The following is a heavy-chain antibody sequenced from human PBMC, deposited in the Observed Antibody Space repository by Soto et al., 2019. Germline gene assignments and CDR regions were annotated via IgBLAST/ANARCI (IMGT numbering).Heavy chain of an antibody. D-gene: IGHD2-21*02. CDR1: GGSIRSSSYY. Sequence: TSETLSLTCTVSGGSIRSSSYYWGWIRQPPGKGLEWIGSIYYSGSTYYNPSLKSRVTISVDTSKNQFSLKLSSVTAADTAVYYCARLRVVVTAIPFDYWGQGTLVTVSS. J-gene: IGHJ4*02. V-gene: IGHV4-39*01. CDR2: IYYSGST. CDR3: ARLRVVVTAIPFDY.